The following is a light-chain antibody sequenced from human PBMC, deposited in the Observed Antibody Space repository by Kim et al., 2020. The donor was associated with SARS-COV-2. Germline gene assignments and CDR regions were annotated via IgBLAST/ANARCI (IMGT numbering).Light chain of an antibody. CDR1: SGSIASNY. V-gene: IGLV6-57*03. Sequence: VTISCTRGSGSIASNYVDWYQQRPGSAPTTVIYENDRRPSGVPDRFSGSIASSSNSASLTISGLKTEDEADYFCQSFDSNTHSWVFGGGTQLTVL. CDR3: QSFDSNTHSWV. CDR2: END. J-gene: IGLJ3*02.